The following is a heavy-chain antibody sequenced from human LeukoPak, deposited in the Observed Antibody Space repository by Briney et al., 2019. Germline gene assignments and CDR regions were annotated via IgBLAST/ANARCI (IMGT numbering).Heavy chain of an antibody. D-gene: IGHD2-2*01. Sequence: ATVKVSCKASGYTFTGYYMHWVRQAPGQGLEWMAWINPNSGGTYYAQNFHDRITMTRDTSISTAYMELSRLRSDDTAIYYCARANALYCSSTSCLFDYWGQGTLVTVSS. J-gene: IGHJ4*02. CDR3: ARANALYCSSTSCLFDY. CDR1: GYTFTGYY. CDR2: INPNSGGT. V-gene: IGHV1-2*02.